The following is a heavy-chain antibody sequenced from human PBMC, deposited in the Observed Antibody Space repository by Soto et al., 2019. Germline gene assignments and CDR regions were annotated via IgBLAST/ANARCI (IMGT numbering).Heavy chain of an antibody. CDR3: ARHYSSGSRNWFDP. CDR2: IYYSGST. CDR1: GGSINSSSYF. V-gene: IGHV4-39*01. J-gene: IGHJ5*02. Sequence: SETLSLTCSVSGGSINSSSYFWGWVRQPPGKGLEWIGSIYYSGSTYYNPSLRSRVTVSVDTSKNQFSLKLSSVTAADTAVFYCARHYSSGSRNWFDPWGQGTLVTVSS. D-gene: IGHD6-19*01.